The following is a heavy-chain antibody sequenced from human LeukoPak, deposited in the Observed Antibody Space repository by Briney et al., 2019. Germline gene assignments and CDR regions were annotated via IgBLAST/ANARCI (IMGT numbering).Heavy chain of an antibody. CDR2: IYHSGST. CDR1: GGSISSGGYS. Sequence: PSQTLSLTCAVSGGSISSGGYSWSWIRQPPGKGLEWIGYIYHSGSTYYNPSLESRVTISVDTSKNQFSLKLRSVTAADTAVYYCATVAVIRGVTYFDYWGQGTLVTVSS. D-gene: IGHD3-10*01. J-gene: IGHJ4*02. V-gene: IGHV4-30-2*02. CDR3: ATVAVIRGVTYFDY.